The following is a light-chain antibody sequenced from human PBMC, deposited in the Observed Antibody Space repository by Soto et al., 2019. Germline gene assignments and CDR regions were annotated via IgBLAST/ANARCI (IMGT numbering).Light chain of an antibody. CDR1: QSVXSN. J-gene: IGKJ4*01. CDR3: QQYSHGTRT. Sequence: EIELTQSPSTLSVSPGERATLSCRASQSVXSNFAWYQQKPGQAPRILXYGVSTSANGIPARLGGSGSGTEFTLTSSRLQSQDSVWYYWQQYSHGTRTFGGGTKVDIK. V-gene: IGKV3-15*01. CDR2: GVS.